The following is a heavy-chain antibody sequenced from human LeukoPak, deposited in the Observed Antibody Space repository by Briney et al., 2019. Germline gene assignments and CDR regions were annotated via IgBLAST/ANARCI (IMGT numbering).Heavy chain of an antibody. V-gene: IGHV4-61*09. Sequence: PSETLSLTCTVSGGSISSSSYYWSWIRQPAGKGLEWIGQIHTSGSTNYNPPLKSRVTMSIDTPENQLSLTIRSVTAADTAVYYCARRDISSGWSFDYWGQGTLVTVSS. CDR1: GGSISSSSYY. D-gene: IGHD6-19*01. CDR3: ARRDISSGWSFDY. CDR2: IHTSGST. J-gene: IGHJ4*02.